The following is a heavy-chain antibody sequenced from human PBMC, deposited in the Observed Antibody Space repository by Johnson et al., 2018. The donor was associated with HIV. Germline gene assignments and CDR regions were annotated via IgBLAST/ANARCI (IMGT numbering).Heavy chain of an antibody. J-gene: IGHJ3*02. D-gene: IGHD3-22*01. V-gene: IGHV3-30*03. CDR2: ISYDGSDK. Sequence: QMQLVESGGGLIQPGGSLRLSCAASGFTFSSYGMHWVRQAPGKGLEWAAVISYDGSDKYYADSVKGRFTISRENAKNSLYLQMNSLRAGDTAVYYCARGSSYYYDSSGSDAFDIWGQGTMVTVSS. CDR1: GFTFSSYG. CDR3: ARGSSYYYDSSGSDAFDI.